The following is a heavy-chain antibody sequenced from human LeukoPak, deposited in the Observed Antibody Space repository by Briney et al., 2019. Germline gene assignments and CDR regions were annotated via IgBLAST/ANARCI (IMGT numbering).Heavy chain of an antibody. CDR2: IYYSGST. Sequence: SETLSLTCTVSGGSISSSSYYWGWIRQPPGKGLEWIGSIYYSGSTYSNPSLKSRVTISVDTSKNQFSLKLSSVTAADTAVYYCARLPPERFLEWLLWDYWGQGTLVTVSS. CDR1: GGSISSSSYY. J-gene: IGHJ4*02. CDR3: ARLPPERFLEWLLWDY. V-gene: IGHV4-39*01. D-gene: IGHD3-3*01.